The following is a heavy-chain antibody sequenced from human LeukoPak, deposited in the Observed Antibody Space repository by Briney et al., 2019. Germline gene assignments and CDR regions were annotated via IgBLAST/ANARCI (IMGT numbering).Heavy chain of an antibody. CDR2: ISGSGGST. CDR3: AKGRDGYNYDAFDI. D-gene: IGHD5-24*01. CDR1: GFTFSRYS. Sequence: GGSLRLSCAASGFTFSRYSMNWVRQAPGKGLEWVSAISGSGGSTYYADSVKGRFTISRDNSKNTLYLQMNSLRAEDTAVYYCAKGRDGYNYDAFDIWGQGTMVTVSS. J-gene: IGHJ3*02. V-gene: IGHV3-23*01.